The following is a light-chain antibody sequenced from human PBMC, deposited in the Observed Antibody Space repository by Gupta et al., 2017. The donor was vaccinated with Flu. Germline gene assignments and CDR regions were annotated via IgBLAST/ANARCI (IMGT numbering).Light chain of an antibody. CDR2: EVT. V-gene: IGLV2-8*01. CDR3: SSNAGSNGLV. J-gene: IGLJ1*01. CDR1: TTDVGGYNY. Sequence: QSALTQPPSASGSPGQSVTITCTGTTTDVGGYNYVSWYQHHPGEPPNLIIYEVTKRTAGVPGSFSGSKAGNAASLTVCAHKAEEEADYYCSSNAGSNGLVFGTGTKVTVL.